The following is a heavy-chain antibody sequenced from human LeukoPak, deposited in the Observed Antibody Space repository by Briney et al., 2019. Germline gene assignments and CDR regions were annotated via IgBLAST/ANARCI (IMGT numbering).Heavy chain of an antibody. CDR1: GFTFSNYA. V-gene: IGHV3-23*01. CDR3: AKGYGSGTYYNDY. D-gene: IGHD3-10*01. J-gene: IGHJ4*02. CDR2: IHGSDDYT. Sequence: GGSLRLSCAASGFTFSNYAMNWVRQAPGKGLEWVSAIHGSDDYTYYADSVKGRFTISGDNSKNTLYLQMNSLRAEDTAVYYCAKGYGSGTYYNDYWGQGTLVTVSS.